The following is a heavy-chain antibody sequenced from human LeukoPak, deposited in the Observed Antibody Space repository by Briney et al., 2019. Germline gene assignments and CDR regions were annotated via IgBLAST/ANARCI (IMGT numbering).Heavy chain of an antibody. J-gene: IGHJ4*02. CDR2: IYYSGST. CDR1: GGSISSYY. CDR3: ARDRDGYNYYDY. Sequence: KPSETLSLTCTVSGGSISSYYWSWIRQPPGKGLEWIGYIYYSGSTNYNPSLKSRVTISVDTSKNQFSLKLSSVTAADTAVYYCARDRDGYNYYDYWGQGTLVTVSS. D-gene: IGHD5-24*01. V-gene: IGHV4-59*01.